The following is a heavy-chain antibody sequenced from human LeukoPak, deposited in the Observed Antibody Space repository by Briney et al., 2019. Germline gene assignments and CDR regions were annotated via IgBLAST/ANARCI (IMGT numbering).Heavy chain of an antibody. CDR2: INHSGST. Sequence: SETLSLTCTVYGGSFSGDYWSWIRQPPGKGLEWIGEINHSGSTYYNPSLKSRVTISVDTSKNQFSLKLSSVTAADTAVYYCARGGGVAARPYYYYMDVWGKGTTVTVSS. J-gene: IGHJ6*03. D-gene: IGHD6-6*01. CDR3: ARGGGVAARPYYYYMDV. CDR1: GGSFSGDY. V-gene: IGHV4-34*01.